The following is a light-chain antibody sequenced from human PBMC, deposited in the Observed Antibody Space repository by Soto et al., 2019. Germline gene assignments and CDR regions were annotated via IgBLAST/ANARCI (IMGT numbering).Light chain of an antibody. CDR2: EAS. V-gene: IGKV1-12*01. J-gene: IGKJ5*01. Sequence: IQLTQSPSSLSAPLGDRVTITCRVSRGISSYLNWYQQKPGKAPKLLIYEASSLQSGVPSRISGSGSGTDFTLTISSLQPEDFATYYCQQANSFPVTFGRGTRLEIK. CDR1: RGISSY. CDR3: QQANSFPVT.